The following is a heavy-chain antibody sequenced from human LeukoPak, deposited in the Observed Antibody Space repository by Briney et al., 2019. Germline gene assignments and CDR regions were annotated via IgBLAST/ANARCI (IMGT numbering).Heavy chain of an antibody. CDR3: AVAGLSGIDY. Sequence: SETLSLTCTVSGGSVSSGSYYWSWIRQPPGKGLEWIGYIYYSGSTNYNPSLKSRVTISVDTSKNQFSLKLSSVTAADTAVYYCAVAGLSGIDYWGQGTLVTVSS. CDR2: IYYSGST. J-gene: IGHJ4*02. D-gene: IGHD6-19*01. V-gene: IGHV4-61*01. CDR1: GGSVSSGSYY.